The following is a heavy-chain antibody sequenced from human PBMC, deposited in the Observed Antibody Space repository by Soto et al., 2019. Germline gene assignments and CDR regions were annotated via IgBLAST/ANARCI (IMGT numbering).Heavy chain of an antibody. CDR1: GFTFSSYG. Sequence: GGSLRLSCAASGFTFSSYGMHWVRQAPGKGLEWVAVISYDGSNKYYADSVKGRFTISRDNSKNTLYLQMNSLRAEDTAVYYCAKARPGGLRLGELSSRTYYYYGMDVWGQGTTVTVSS. CDR3: AKARPGGLRLGELSSRTYYYYGMDV. J-gene: IGHJ6*02. D-gene: IGHD3-16*02. V-gene: IGHV3-30*18. CDR2: ISYDGSNK.